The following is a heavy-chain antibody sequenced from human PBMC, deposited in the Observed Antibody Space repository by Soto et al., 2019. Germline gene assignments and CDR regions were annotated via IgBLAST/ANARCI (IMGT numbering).Heavy chain of an antibody. CDR3: ASQKAAGYYYYGMDV. J-gene: IGHJ6*02. CDR1: GFTFSSYG. Sequence: QVQLVESGGGVVQPGRSLRLSCAASGFTFSSYGMHWVRQAPGKGLEWVAVIWYDGSNKYYADSVKGRFTISRDSSKNTLYLQMNSLRAEDTAVYYCASQKAAGYYYYGMDVWGQGTTVAVSS. V-gene: IGHV3-33*01. D-gene: IGHD6-13*01. CDR2: IWYDGSNK.